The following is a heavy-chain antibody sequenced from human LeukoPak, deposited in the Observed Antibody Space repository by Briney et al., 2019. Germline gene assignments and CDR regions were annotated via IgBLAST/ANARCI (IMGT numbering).Heavy chain of an antibody. V-gene: IGHV1-69*13. J-gene: IGHJ4*02. CDR2: IIPIFGTA. Sequence: ASVKVSCKASGGTSSSYAISWVRQAPGQGLEWMGGIIPIFGTANYAQKFQGRVTITADESTSTAYMELSSLRSEDTAVYYCARGRAVTTPYYFDYWGQGTLVTVSS. CDR3: ARGRAVTTPYYFDY. D-gene: IGHD4-17*01. CDR1: GGTSSSYA.